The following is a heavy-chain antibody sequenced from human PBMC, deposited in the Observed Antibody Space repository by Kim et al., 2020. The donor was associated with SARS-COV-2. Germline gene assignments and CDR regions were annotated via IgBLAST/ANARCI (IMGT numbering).Heavy chain of an antibody. CDR1: GFKFSSDW. CDR2: IKEDGSDK. D-gene: IGHD3-10*01. Sequence: GGSLILSCAASGFKFSSDWMAWVRQAPGKGLEWVAHIKEDGSDKYYVDSVKGRVTISRDNVKNLLYLQMNSLRVEDTAVYYCVRSFMVRGVINRFDPWGRGTLVTVSS. J-gene: IGHJ5*02. V-gene: IGHV3-7*05. CDR3: VRSFMVRGVINRFDP.